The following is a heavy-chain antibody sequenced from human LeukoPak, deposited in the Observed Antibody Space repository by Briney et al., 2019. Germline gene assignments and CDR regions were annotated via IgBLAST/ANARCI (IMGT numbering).Heavy chain of an antibody. CDR2: ISGSGGST. V-gene: IGHV3-23*01. J-gene: IGHJ3*02. CDR1: GFTFSSYA. CDR3: AKDLHPNGDLIPDAFDI. D-gene: IGHD4-17*01. Sequence: GGSLRLSCAASGFTFSSYAMSWVRQAPGKRLEWVSAISGSGGSTYYADSVKGRFTISRDNSKNTLYLQMNSLRAEDTAVYYCAKDLHPNGDLIPDAFDIWGQGTMVTVSS.